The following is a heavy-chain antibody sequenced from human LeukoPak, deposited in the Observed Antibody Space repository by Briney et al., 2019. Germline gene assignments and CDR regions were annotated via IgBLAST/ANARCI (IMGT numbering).Heavy chain of an antibody. CDR2: ISGSGGST. CDR1: GFTFSSYA. D-gene: IGHD5-12*01. Sequence: GGSLRLSCAASGFTFSSYAMSWVRQAPGEGLEWVSAISGSGGSTYYADSGKGRFHLSRDHSKNPRYLQMNRLRAEDTAVYYLAKDLDIVATLHDCWSQGTLVTVSS. V-gene: IGHV3-23*01. J-gene: IGHJ4*02. CDR3: AKDLDIVATLHDC.